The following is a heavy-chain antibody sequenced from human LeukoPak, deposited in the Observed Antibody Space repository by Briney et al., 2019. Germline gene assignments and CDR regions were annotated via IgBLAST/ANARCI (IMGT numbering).Heavy chain of an antibody. D-gene: IGHD3-3*01. CDR1: GYTFSTYG. V-gene: IGHV1-18*01. J-gene: IGHJ4*02. CDR3: ARGHDFGWSGYLDY. Sequence: GASVTVSCKASGYTFSTYGISWVRQAPGQGLEWMGWISGYNGNTEYAQKYQGRVTMTTDTSTSTAYMELRSLRSDDTAVYYCARGHDFGWSGYLDYWGQGTLVTVSS. CDR2: ISGYNGNT.